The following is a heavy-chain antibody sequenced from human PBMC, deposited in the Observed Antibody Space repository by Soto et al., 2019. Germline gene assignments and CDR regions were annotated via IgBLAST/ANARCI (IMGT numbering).Heavy chain of an antibody. V-gene: IGHV4-59*08. D-gene: IGHD2-15*01. CDR2: IYYSGST. Sequence: QVQLQESGPGLVKPSETLSLTCTVSGGSISSYYWSWLRQPPGTGLEWIGYIYYSGSTNYNPSLKSRVTISVDTSKNQFSLKLSSVTAADTAVYYCARRYGGTFDYWGQGTLVTVSS. J-gene: IGHJ4*02. CDR1: GGSISSYY. CDR3: ARRYGGTFDY.